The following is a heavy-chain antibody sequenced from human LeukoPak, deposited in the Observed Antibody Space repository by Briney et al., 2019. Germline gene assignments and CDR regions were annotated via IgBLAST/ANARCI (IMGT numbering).Heavy chain of an antibody. V-gene: IGHV3-48*04. D-gene: IGHD1/OR15-1a*01. J-gene: IGHJ5*02. Sequence: GGSLRLSCAASGFTFSNYNMNWVRQAPGKGLEWVSYISSSSGIICYADSVKGRFTISRDNAKNSLYLQMDSLRVEDTAVYYCATDFNKGFDPWGQGTLVTVSS. CDR1: GFTFSNYN. CDR2: ISSSSGII. CDR3: ATDFNKGFDP.